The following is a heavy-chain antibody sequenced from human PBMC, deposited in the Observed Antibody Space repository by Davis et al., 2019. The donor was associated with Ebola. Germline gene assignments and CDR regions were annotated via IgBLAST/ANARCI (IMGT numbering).Heavy chain of an antibody. J-gene: IGHJ4*02. D-gene: IGHD2-15*01. V-gene: IGHV1-8*01. Sequence: ASVKVSCRASGYTFTSYDINWVRQAAGQGLEWMGWMNPNSGNTGYTQKFQGRITMTRNISISTAYMELNSLRSEDTAVYYCTSMVVEGATIEYWGQGTLVTVSS. CDR2: MNPNSGNT. CDR1: GYTFTSYD. CDR3: TSMVVEGATIEY.